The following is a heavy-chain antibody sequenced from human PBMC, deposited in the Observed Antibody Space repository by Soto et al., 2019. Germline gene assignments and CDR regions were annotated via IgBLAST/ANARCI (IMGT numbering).Heavy chain of an antibody. J-gene: IGHJ4*02. Sequence: SETLSLTCAVYGGSFSGYYWSWIRQPPGKGLEWIGEINHSGSTNYNPSLKSRVTISVDTSKNQFSLKLSSVTAADTAVYYCARGRPVLLWFGESASFDYWGQGTLVTVSS. CDR1: GGSFSGYY. V-gene: IGHV4-34*01. CDR3: ARGRPVLLWFGESASFDY. D-gene: IGHD3-10*01. CDR2: INHSGST.